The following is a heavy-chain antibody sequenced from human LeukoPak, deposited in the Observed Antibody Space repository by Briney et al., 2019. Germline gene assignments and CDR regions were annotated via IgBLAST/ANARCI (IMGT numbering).Heavy chain of an antibody. D-gene: IGHD6-6*01. V-gene: IGHV4-59*01. Sequence: SETLSLTCTVSGDSNSKDSWSWIRQAPGKGLDWIGDMYYSGDTNFDPSLKSRVSISVDPSTNRLSLKLSSVTAADTAVYYCARIIAGRLDYWGQGTLVTVSS. CDR1: GDSNSKDS. CDR3: ARIIAGRLDY. CDR2: MYYSGDT. J-gene: IGHJ4*02.